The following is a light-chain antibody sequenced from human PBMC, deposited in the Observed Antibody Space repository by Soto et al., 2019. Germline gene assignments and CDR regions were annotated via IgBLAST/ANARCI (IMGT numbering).Light chain of an antibody. Sequence: QSVLTQPPLVSGAPGQRVTISCTGYNSNIGAGYDVHWYQQLPGTAPKLLIYGNSNRPSGVPDRFSASKSGTSASLAITGLQAEDEADYYCQSYDSSLSGWVFGGGTKLTVL. V-gene: IGLV1-40*01. CDR3: QSYDSSLSGWV. CDR1: NSNIGAGYD. CDR2: GNS. J-gene: IGLJ3*02.